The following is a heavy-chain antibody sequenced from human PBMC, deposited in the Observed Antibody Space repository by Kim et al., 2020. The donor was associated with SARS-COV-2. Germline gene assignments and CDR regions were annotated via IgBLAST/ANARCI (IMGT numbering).Heavy chain of an antibody. CDR3: ARMRSYGYSD. CDR2: ST. J-gene: IGHJ4*02. Sequence: STNYNPTLNSRVTMSVDTSKNQFSLKLSSVTAADAAVYYCARMRSYGYSDWGQGTLVTVYS. V-gene: IGHV4-4*07. D-gene: IGHD5-18*01.